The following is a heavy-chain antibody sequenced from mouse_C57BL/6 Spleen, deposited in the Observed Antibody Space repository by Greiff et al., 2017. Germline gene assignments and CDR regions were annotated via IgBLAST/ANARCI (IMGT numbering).Heavy chain of an antibody. D-gene: IGHD1-1*01. Sequence: EVMLVESGGGLVKPGGSLKLSCAASGFTFSDYGMHWVRQAPEKGLEWVAYISSGSSTIYYADTVKGRFTIARDNAKNTLFLQMTSLRSEDTAMYYCARQGYYGYFDYWGQGTTLTVSS. V-gene: IGHV5-17*01. CDR2: ISSGSSTI. CDR3: ARQGYYGYFDY. J-gene: IGHJ2*01. CDR1: GFTFSDYG.